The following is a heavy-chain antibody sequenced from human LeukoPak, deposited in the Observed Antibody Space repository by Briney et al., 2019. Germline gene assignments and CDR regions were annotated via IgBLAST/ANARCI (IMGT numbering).Heavy chain of an antibody. Sequence: GRSLRLSCAASGFTFSSYGMHWVRQAPGKGLEWVAVIWFDGSNKYYADSVKGRFTISRDNSKNTLYPQMNSLRAEDTAVYYCARVSAPYGDYLDYWGQGTLVTVSS. CDR1: GFTFSSYG. D-gene: IGHD4-17*01. CDR2: IWFDGSNK. V-gene: IGHV3-30*19. J-gene: IGHJ4*02. CDR3: ARVSAPYGDYLDY.